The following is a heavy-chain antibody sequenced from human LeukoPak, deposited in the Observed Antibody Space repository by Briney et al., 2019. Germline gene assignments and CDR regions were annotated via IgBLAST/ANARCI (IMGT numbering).Heavy chain of an antibody. Sequence: SETLSLTCTVSGGSVSSDSYYWSWIRQPPGKGLEWIGYIYHSGSTNYIPSLKGRVTLSVDTSKNQFFLKLSSVTAADTAVYYCARDGGMLRGLIDSWGQGTLVTVSS. CDR1: GGSVSSDSYY. CDR3: ARDGGMLRGLIDS. J-gene: IGHJ4*02. D-gene: IGHD3-10*01. CDR2: IYHSGST. V-gene: IGHV4-61*01.